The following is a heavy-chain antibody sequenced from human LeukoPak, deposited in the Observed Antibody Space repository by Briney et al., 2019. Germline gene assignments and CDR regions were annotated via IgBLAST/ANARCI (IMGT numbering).Heavy chain of an antibody. CDR1: GGTFSSYA. J-gene: IGHJ3*02. CDR3: ARGTYSSGWAYDAFDI. Sequence: GASVKLSCKASGGTFSSYAIGWVRQAPGQGLERMGGIIPIFGTANYAQKFQGRVTITADESTSTAYMELSSLRSEDTAVYYCARGTYSSGWAYDAFDIWGQGTMVTVSS. CDR2: IIPIFGTA. V-gene: IGHV1-69*01. D-gene: IGHD6-19*01.